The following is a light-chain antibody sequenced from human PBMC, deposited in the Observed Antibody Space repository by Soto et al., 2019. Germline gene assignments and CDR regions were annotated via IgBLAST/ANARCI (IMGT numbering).Light chain of an antibody. CDR3: SSYTTSNTRQIV. V-gene: IGLV2-14*03. J-gene: IGLJ1*01. CDR2: DVS. Sequence: QSALNPPASVSGSPGQSITISCTGTSSDVGGYNYVSWYQHHPGKAPKLMIYDVSNRPSGVSNRFSGSKSGNTASLTISGLQPEDEADYYCSSYTTSNTRQIVFGTGTKVT. CDR1: SSDVGGYNY.